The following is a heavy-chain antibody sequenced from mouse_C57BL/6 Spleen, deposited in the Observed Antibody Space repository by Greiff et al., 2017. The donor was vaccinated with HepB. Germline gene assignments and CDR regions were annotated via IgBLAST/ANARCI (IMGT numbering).Heavy chain of an antibody. CDR1: GYTFTDYE. CDR2: IDPETGGT. CDR3: TRSGYGPYFDY. V-gene: IGHV1-15*01. D-gene: IGHD3-1*01. Sequence: QQSGAELVRPGASVTLSCKASGYTFTDYEMHWVKQTPVHGLEWIGAIDPETGGTAYNQKFKGKAILTADKSSSTAYMELRSLTSEDSAVYYCTRSGYGPYFDYWGQGTTLTVSS. J-gene: IGHJ2*01.